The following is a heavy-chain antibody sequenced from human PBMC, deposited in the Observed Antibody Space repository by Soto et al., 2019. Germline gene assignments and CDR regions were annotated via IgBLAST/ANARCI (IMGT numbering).Heavy chain of an antibody. V-gene: IGHV1-69*08. CDR2: IIPIIGLA. CDR3: ARDRCSSTSCARGNWYFDL. J-gene: IGHJ2*01. CDR1: GSLFISYR. Sequence: QVQLVQSGAEVKKPGSPVKVSCKASGSLFISYRISWVRQAPGQGLEWMGRIIPIIGLANYGQKFQGRLTITADKSTSTAFMDLSSLGPEDTATYYCARDRCSSTSCARGNWYFDLWGRGTLVTVSS. D-gene: IGHD2-2*01.